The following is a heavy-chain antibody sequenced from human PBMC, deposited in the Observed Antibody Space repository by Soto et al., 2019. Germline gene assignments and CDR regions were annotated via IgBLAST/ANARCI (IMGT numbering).Heavy chain of an antibody. CDR3: ARGGEQWLVQDWFDP. Sequence: SVKVSCKASGGTFSSYTISWVRQAPGQGLEWMGGIIPIFGTANYAQKFQGRVTITADESTSTVYMELSSLRSEDTAVYYCARGGEQWLVQDWFDPWGQGTLVTVSS. J-gene: IGHJ5*02. D-gene: IGHD6-19*01. CDR1: GGTFSSYT. V-gene: IGHV1-69*13. CDR2: IIPIFGTA.